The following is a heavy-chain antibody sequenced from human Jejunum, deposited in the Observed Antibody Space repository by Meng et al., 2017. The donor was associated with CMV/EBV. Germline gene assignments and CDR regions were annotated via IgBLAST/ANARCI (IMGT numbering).Heavy chain of an antibody. CDR2: INPSGGST. J-gene: IGHJ4*02. CDR3: ARSQAGLGAFDY. Sequence: KASGDNFTSYYMHWVRQAPGQGLEWMGIINPSGGSTSYAQKFQGRVTMTRDTSTSTVYMELSSLRSEDTAVYYCARSQAGLGAFDYWGQGTLVTVSS. CDR1: GDNFTSYY. D-gene: IGHD3-16*01. V-gene: IGHV1-46*01.